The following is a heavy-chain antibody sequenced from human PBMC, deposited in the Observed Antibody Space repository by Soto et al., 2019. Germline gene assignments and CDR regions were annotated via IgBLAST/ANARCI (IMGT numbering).Heavy chain of an antibody. D-gene: IGHD6-13*01. CDR2: IPYDGSNK. V-gene: IGHV3-30-3*01. J-gene: IGHJ4*02. CDR1: GFTFSSHA. Sequence: QVQLVESGGGVVQPGRSLRLSCAASGFTFSSHAMHWVRQAPGKGLEWVAVIPYDGSNKYYADSVKGRFTISRDNSKNTLYLQMNSLRVDDTAVYYCARDHSNRLRYFDYWGQGTLVTVSS. CDR3: ARDHSNRLRYFDY.